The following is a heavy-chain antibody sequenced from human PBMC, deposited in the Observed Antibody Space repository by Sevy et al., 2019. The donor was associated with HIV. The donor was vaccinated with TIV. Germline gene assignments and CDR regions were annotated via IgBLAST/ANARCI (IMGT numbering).Heavy chain of an antibody. D-gene: IGHD3-22*01. CDR1: GGSISGHY. Sequence: SESLSLTCTVSGGSISGHYWGWIRQSPGKGLEWIAYVYDRGSSNYNPSLRSRVTISVDTSKSQFSLRLSSVTAADTAVCFSASGGALIYYDSISFQNFFDSWGPGTVVTVSS. J-gene: IGHJ4*02. CDR3: ASGGALIYYDSISFQNFFDS. V-gene: IGHV4-59*11. CDR2: VYDRGSS.